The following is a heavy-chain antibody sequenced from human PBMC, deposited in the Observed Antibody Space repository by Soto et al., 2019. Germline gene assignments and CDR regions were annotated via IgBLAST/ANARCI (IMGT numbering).Heavy chain of an antibody. Sequence: QVQLVQSGAEVKKPGASVKVSCKASGYTFTGYYMHWVRQATGQGLEWMGWINPNSGGTNYAQKFQGGVTMTRDTSISTAYMELRRLRSDDTAVYYCARAYGDYENWFDPWGQGTLVNVSS. CDR2: INPNSGGT. D-gene: IGHD4-17*01. CDR3: ARAYGDYENWFDP. V-gene: IGHV1-2*02. J-gene: IGHJ5*02. CDR1: GYTFTGYY.